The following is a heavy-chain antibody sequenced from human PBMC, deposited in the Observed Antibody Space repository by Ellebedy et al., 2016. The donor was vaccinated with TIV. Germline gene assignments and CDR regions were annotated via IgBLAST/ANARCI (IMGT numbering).Heavy chain of an antibody. CDR1: GFTFSSYW. J-gene: IGHJ4*02. CDR2: IKQDGSES. Sequence: GESLKISXVASGFTFSSYWMNWVRQAPGKGLEWVACIKQDGSESYYVDSLKGRFTISRDNSKNSLYLQMNSLRAEDTAVYYCARGYYDSSGYSYWGQGTLVTVSS. V-gene: IGHV3-7*01. CDR3: ARGYYDSSGYSY. D-gene: IGHD3-22*01.